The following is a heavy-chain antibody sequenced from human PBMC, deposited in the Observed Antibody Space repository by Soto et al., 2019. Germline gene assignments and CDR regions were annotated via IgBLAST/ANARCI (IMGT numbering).Heavy chain of an antibody. CDR2: IYYSGST. CDR1: GGSISSGDYY. V-gene: IGHV4-30-4*01. Sequence: QVQLQESGPGLVKPSQTLSLTCTVSGGSISSGDYYWSWIRQPPGKGLEWIGYIYYSGSTYYNPSLKSRVTISVDTSKNQFSLKLSSVTAADTAVYYCARDIVALGSGYYYGMDVWGQGTTVTVSS. CDR3: ARDIVALGSGYYYGMDV. J-gene: IGHJ6*02. D-gene: IGHD5-12*01.